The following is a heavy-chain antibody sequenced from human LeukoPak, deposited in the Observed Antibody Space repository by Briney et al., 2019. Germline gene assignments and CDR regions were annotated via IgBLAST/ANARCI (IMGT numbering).Heavy chain of an antibody. CDR3: ARNYDSSGYRFVY. D-gene: IGHD3-22*01. J-gene: IGHJ4*02. V-gene: IGHV3-30-3*01. CDR2: ISYDGSNK. Sequence: GGSLRLSCAASGFTFSSYAMHWVRQAPGKGLEWVAVISYDGSNKYYADSVKGRFTISRDNSKNTLYLQMNSLRAEGTAVYYCARNYDSSGYRFVYWGQGTLVTVSS. CDR1: GFTFSSYA.